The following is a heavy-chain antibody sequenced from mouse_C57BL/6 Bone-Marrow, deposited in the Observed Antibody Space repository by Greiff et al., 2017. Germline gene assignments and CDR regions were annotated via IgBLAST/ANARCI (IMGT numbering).Heavy chain of an antibody. D-gene: IGHD1-1*01. Sequence: EVHLEQSGAGLVQPGGSLSLSCAASGFTFTDYYMSWVRQPPGKALEWFGFIRNKANGYTTEYSASVKGRFTISRDTSQGILYLQMNALRAEDSATYYCARNSPYYDGSSLYAMDYWGQGTSVTVSS. V-gene: IGHV7-3*01. CDR1: GFTFTDYY. CDR2: IRNKANGYTT. J-gene: IGHJ4*01. CDR3: ARNSPYYDGSSLYAMDY.